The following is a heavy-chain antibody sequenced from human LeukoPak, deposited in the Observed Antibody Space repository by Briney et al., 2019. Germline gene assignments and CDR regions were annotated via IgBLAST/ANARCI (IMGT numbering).Heavy chain of an antibody. CDR2: IDSDGTRT. Sequence: GGSLRLSCAASGFAFSTYWMHWVREAPGKGLVWVSRIDSDGTRTTYADSVKGRFTISRDNAKNTLYLQMNSLRAEDTAVYYCARSPNCGGDCSWGQGTLVTVSS. D-gene: IGHD2-21*02. V-gene: IGHV3-74*01. J-gene: IGHJ5*02. CDR3: ARSPNCGGDCS. CDR1: GFAFSTYW.